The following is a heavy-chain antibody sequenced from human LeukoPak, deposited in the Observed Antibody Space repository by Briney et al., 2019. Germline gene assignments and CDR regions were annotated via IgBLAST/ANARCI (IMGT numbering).Heavy chain of an antibody. CDR2: INHSGST. V-gene: IGHV4-34*01. J-gene: IGHJ5*02. CDR3: ARPAGTTTANWFDP. D-gene: IGHD1-7*01. Sequence: SESLSLTCAVYGGSFSGYYRSWIRPPPGKGLEWTGEINHSGSTNYNPSLKSRVTISVDTSKNQFSLKLSSVTAADTAVYYCARPAGTTTANWFDPWGQGTLVTVSS. CDR1: GGSFSGYY.